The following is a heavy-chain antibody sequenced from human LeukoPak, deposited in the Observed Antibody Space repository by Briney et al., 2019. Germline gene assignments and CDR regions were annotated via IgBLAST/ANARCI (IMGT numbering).Heavy chain of an antibody. J-gene: IGHJ4*02. V-gene: IGHV3-74*03. Sequence: GSLRLSCAASGFTFSSYWMHWARQAPGKGLVWVSRINSDGSSTTYADSVKGRFTIARDNAKNTLYLQMNSLRPEDTAVYYCARDVDYHVTSECFDYWGQGTLVTVSS. CDR1: GFTFSSYW. CDR3: ARDVDYHVTSECFDY. D-gene: IGHD3-22*01. CDR2: INSDGSST.